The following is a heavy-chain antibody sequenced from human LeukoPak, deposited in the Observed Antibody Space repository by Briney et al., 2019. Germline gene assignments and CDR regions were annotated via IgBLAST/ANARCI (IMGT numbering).Heavy chain of an antibody. CDR3: ARGRPYDFWSGYVPLDYYYYYMDV. CDR2: MNPNSGNT. V-gene: IGHV1-8*03. D-gene: IGHD3-3*01. J-gene: IGHJ6*03. CDR1: GYTFTSYD. Sequence: ASVKVSCKASGYTFTSYDINWVRQATGQGLEWMGWMNPNSGNTGYAQKLQGRVTITRNTSISTAYMELSSLRSEDTAVYYCARGRPYDFWSGYVPLDYYYYYMDVWGKGTTVTVSS.